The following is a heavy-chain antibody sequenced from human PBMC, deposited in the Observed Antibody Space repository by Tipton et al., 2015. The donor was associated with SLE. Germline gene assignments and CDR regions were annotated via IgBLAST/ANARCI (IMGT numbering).Heavy chain of an antibody. D-gene: IGHD3-10*01. J-gene: IGHJ5*02. CDR2: IYYSGNT. Sequence: TLSLTCTVSGGPIISSTYYWGWISQPPGKGLEWIGSIYYSGNTYYNPSLKSRVSISVDTSKNQVSLKLTSVTAADTGVYYCASGGYYASGSYYGGWFDPWGQGTLVTVSS. CDR1: GGPIISSTYY. V-gene: IGHV4-39*01. CDR3: ASGGYYASGSYYGGWFDP.